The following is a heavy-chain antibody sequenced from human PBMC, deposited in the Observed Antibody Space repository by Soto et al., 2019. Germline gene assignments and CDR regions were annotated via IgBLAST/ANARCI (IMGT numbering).Heavy chain of an antibody. J-gene: IGHJ4*02. Sequence: QVQLVQSGAEVKKPGASVKVSCKASGYTFTSYGISWVRQAPGQGLEWMGWISAYNGNTNYEEKLQGRVTMNTDTPTSTAYIEKRIIRSDDTAVYYCDGEWYGEFLYYFDFWGQGKLVSVSS. CDR2: ISAYNGNT. CDR3: DGEWYGEFLYYFDF. CDR1: GYTFTSYG. D-gene: IGHD3-10*01. V-gene: IGHV1-18*01.